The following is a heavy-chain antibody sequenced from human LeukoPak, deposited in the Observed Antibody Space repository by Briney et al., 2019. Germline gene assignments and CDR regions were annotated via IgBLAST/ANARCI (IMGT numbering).Heavy chain of an antibody. D-gene: IGHD2-2*01. Sequence: APVKVSCKASGYTFTGYYMHWVRQAPGQGLEWMGWINPNSGGTNYAQKFQGWVTMTRDTSISTAYMELSRLRSDDTAVYYCARALGYCSSTSCPAYGMDVWGKGTTVTVSS. CDR1: GYTFTGYY. J-gene: IGHJ6*04. CDR3: ARALGYCSSTSCPAYGMDV. CDR2: INPNSGGT. V-gene: IGHV1-2*04.